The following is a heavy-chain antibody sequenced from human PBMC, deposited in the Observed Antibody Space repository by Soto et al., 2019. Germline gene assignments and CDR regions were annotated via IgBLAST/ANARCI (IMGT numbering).Heavy chain of an antibody. CDR3: ARGTPSPLIVRSSRGPWFDP. V-gene: IGHV4-59*08. Sequence: SETLSLTCTVSGGSIISYYWSLIRQPPGKGLEWIGYMYYGGRTNYNPSLKSRVTISVDTSKMQVSLKLSSVTAADTAVYFCARGTPSPLIVRSSRGPWFDPWGQGTLLTVSS. CDR2: MYYGGRT. D-gene: IGHD2-15*01. J-gene: IGHJ5*02. CDR1: GGSIISYY.